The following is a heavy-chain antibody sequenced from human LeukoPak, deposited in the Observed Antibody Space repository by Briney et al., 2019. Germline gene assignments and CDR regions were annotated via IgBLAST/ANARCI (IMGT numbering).Heavy chain of an antibody. CDR1: GFTFSTYS. J-gene: IGHJ4*02. V-gene: IGHV3-21*01. D-gene: IGHD6-19*01. CDR3: ARFSSGWSPSGFDY. Sequence: GGSLRLSCAASGFTFSTYSMNWVRQAPGKGLEWVSSISSSSIYIYYADSVKGRFTISRDNARNTLYLQMNSLRVEDTAVYYCARFSSGWSPSGFDYWGQGTLVTVSS. CDR2: ISSSSIYI.